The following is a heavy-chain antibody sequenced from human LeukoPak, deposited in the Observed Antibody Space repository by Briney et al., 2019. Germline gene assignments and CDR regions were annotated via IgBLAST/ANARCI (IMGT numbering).Heavy chain of an antibody. CDR2: IYTSGST. D-gene: IGHD3-3*01. J-gene: IGHJ4*02. CDR3: ARDPYYDFWSGYPPD. V-gene: IGHV4-61*02. Sequence: PSETLSLTCTVSGGSISSGSYYWSWIRQPAGKGLEWIGRIYTSGSTNYNPSLKSRVTISVDTSKNQFSLKLSSVTAADMAVYYCARDPYYDFWSGYPPDWGQGTLVTVSS. CDR1: GGSISSGSYY.